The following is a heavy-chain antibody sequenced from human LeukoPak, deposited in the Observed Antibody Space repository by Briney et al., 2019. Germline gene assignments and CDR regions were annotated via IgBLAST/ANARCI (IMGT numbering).Heavy chain of an antibody. V-gene: IGHV4-34*01. Sequence: SETLSLTCAVYGGSFSGYYWSWIRQPPGKGLGWIGEINHSGSTNYNPSLKSRVTISVDTSKNQFSLKLSSVTAADTAVYYCARGLVVVAASPYYYYGMDVWGQGTTVTVSS. CDR2: INHSGST. J-gene: IGHJ6*02. CDR3: ARGLVVVAASPYYYYGMDV. CDR1: GGSFSGYY. D-gene: IGHD2-15*01.